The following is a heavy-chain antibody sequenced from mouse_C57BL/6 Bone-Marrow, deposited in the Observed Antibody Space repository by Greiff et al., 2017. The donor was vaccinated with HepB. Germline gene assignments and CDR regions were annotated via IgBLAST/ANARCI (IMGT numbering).Heavy chain of an antibody. CDR2: IDPSDSET. D-gene: IGHD3-2*02. J-gene: IGHJ3*01. CDR1: GYTFTSYW. V-gene: IGHV1-52*01. Sequence: QVQLQQPGAELVRPGSSVKLSCKASGYTFTSYWMHWVKQRPIQGLEWIGNIDPSDSETHYNQKFKDKATVTVDKSSSTAYMQLSSLTSEDSAVYYCARGGAAQAWFAYWGQGTLVTVSA. CDR3: ARGGAAQAWFAY.